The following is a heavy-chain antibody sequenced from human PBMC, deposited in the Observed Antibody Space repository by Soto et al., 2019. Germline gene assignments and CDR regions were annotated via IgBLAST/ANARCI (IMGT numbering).Heavy chain of an antibody. D-gene: IGHD2-21*01. J-gene: IGHJ4*02. CDR1: GLPHSNFA. CDR2: IYGSGRGI. V-gene: IGHV3-23*05. CDR3: AKDAVYNDGLWLMDH. Sequence: PGGSLRLSCSASGLPHSNFAMMCVRQAPGKGLECVSGIYGSGRGIEYADSVKGRFTIPRDNSKNTVYLQMTDLRADDTAVYYCAKDAVYNDGLWLMDHWGRGTQVTVSS.